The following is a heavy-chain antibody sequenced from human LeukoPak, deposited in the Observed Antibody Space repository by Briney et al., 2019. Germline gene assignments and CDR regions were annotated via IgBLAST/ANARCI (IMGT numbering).Heavy chain of an antibody. CDR2: IYTSGST. CDR3: ARSHWGYCSSTSCYNHYFDY. V-gene: IGHV4-61*02. Sequence: SQTLSLTCTVSGGSISSGGYYWSWIRQPAGKGLEWIGRIYTSGSTNYNPSLKSRVTISVDTSKNQFSLKLSSVTAADTAVYYCARSHWGYCSSTSCYNHYFDYWGQGTLVTVSS. J-gene: IGHJ4*02. CDR1: GGSISSGGYY. D-gene: IGHD2-2*01.